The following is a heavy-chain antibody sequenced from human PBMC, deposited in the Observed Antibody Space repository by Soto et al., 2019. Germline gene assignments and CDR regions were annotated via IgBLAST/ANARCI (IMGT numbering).Heavy chain of an antibody. CDR1: GDSVSSNSAA. J-gene: IGHJ4*01. V-gene: IGHV6-1*01. D-gene: IGHD1-26*01. CDR2: TYYRSKWYN. CDR3: ARGEQYSGRIFDY. Sequence: PSQTLSLTCAISGDSVSSNSAAWSWIRQSPSRGLEWLGRTYYRSKWYNDYAVSVKSRITINPDTSKNQYSLQLNSVTPEDTAVYFCARGEQYSGRIFDYWGQGTLVTVSS.